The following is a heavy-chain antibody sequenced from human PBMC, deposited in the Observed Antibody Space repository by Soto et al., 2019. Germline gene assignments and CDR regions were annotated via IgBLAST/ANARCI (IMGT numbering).Heavy chain of an antibody. V-gene: IGHV1-69*01. D-gene: IGHD5-18*01. CDR2: IIPIFGTA. CDR3: ARGGELRGYSYGFSD. CDR1: GGTFSSYA. J-gene: IGHJ4*02. Sequence: QVQLVQSGAEVKKPGSSVKVSCKASGGTFSSYAISWVRQAPGQGLEWMGGIIPIFGTANYAQKFQGRVTSTEDESTSTAYMELSSVRSEDTAVYYCARGGELRGYSYGFSDWGQGTLVTVSS.